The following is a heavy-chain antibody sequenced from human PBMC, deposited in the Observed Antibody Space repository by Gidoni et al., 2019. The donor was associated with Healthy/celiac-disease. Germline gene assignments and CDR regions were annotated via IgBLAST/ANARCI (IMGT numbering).Heavy chain of an antibody. V-gene: IGHV5-10-1*03. CDR1: GYSFTSYW. CDR3: ARLSSGYYRHDAFDI. D-gene: IGHD3-3*01. CDR2: IDPSDSYT. Sequence: EVQLVQSGAEVKKPGESLRISCQGSGYSFTSYWISWVRQMPGKGLEWMGRIDPSDSYTNYSPSFQGHVTISADKSISTAYLQWSSLKASDTAMYYCARLSSGYYRHDAFDIWGQGTMVTVSS. J-gene: IGHJ3*02.